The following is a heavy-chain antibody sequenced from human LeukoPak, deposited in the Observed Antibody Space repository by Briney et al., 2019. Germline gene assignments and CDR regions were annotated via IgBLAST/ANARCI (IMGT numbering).Heavy chain of an antibody. CDR3: TSGPFTMVRGVIIPVDY. V-gene: IGHV3-73*01. CDR2: IRSKANNYAT. D-gene: IGHD3-10*01. CDR1: GFTFSGSA. J-gene: IGHJ4*02. Sequence: TGGSLRLSCAASGFTFSGSAMHWVRQASGKGLEWVGRIRSKANNYATAYAASVKGRFTISRDDSKNTAYLRMNSLETEDTAVYYCTSGPFTMVRGVIIPVDYWGQGTLVTVSS.